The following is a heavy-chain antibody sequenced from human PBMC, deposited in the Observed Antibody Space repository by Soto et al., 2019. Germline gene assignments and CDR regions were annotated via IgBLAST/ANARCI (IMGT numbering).Heavy chain of an antibody. CDR1: GYTFTSYA. CDR3: ARNYDILTGYVEYYYYGMDV. V-gene: IGHV1-3*01. J-gene: IGHJ6*02. Sequence: ASVKVSCKASGYTFTSYAMHWVRQAPGQRLEWMGWINAGNGNTKYSQKFQGRVTITRDTSASTAYMELSSLRSEDTAVYYCARNYDILTGYVEYYYYGMDVWGQGTTVTVSS. CDR2: INAGNGNT. D-gene: IGHD3-9*01.